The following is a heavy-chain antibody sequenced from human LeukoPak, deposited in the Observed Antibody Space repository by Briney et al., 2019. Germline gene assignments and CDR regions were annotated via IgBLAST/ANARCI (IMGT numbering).Heavy chain of an antibody. CDR2: IYSGGST. Sequence: GGSLRLSCAASGFTFSHYGMHWVRQAPGKGLEWVSVIYSGGSTYYADSVKGRFTISRDNSKNTLYLQMNSLRAEDTAVYYCARERGAYWGQGTLVTVSS. D-gene: IGHD1-26*01. V-gene: IGHV3-53*01. CDR3: ARERGAY. J-gene: IGHJ4*02. CDR1: GFTFSHYG.